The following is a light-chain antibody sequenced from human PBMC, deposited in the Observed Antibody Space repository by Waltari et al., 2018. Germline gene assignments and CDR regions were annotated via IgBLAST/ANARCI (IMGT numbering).Light chain of an antibody. V-gene: IGKV1-39*01. Sequence: DIQMTQSPSSLSASVGDRVTITCRASQSILTYLHWYQKKAGKAPKLLIYDASTLQSWGPSRFSGRGSGTEFTLTISSLQPEDFASYYCQQSYNMPFTFGPGTRVDI. J-gene: IGKJ3*01. CDR3: QQSYNMPFT. CDR2: DAS. CDR1: QSILTY.